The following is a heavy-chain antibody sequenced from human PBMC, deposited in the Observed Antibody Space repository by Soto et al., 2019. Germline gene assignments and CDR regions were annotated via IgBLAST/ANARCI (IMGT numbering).Heavy chain of an antibody. J-gene: IGHJ4*02. D-gene: IGHD1-26*01. Sequence: QVQLQQWGAGLVKSSETLSLSCAVYGGSFSGYHWSWIRQSPGKGLEWIGDVTQSGATNYNPSLKTRVTISGDTSKNHFSLQLRSVTVADSGVYYCARGGALRPNGHVPLAFWGQGTLVTVSS. CDR2: VTQSGAT. V-gene: IGHV4-34*01. CDR3: ARGGALRPNGHVPLAF. CDR1: GGSFSGYH.